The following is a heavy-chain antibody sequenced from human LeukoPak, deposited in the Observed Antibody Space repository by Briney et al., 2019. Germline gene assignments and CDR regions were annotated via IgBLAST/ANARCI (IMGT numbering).Heavy chain of an antibody. V-gene: IGHV4-39*01. D-gene: IGHD2-2*01. CDR1: SGSFSDYY. CDR2: ISYSGST. Sequence: SETLSLTCAVYSGSFSDYYWGWIRQPPGKGLEWIGSISYSGSTYYNPSLKSRVTISVDTSKNQFSLKLSSVSVADTAVYYCARHGSSTTSLNYFDPWGQGTLVTVSS. CDR3: ARHGSSTTSLNYFDP. J-gene: IGHJ5*02.